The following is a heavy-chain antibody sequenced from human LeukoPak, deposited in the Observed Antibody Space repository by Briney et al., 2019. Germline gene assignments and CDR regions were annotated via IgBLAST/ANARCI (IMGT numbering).Heavy chain of an antibody. CDR1: GGIFSSYA. Sequence: SVKVSCKASGGIFSSYAISWVRQAPGQGLEWMGGIIPTFGTANYAQKFQGRVTITADESTSTAYMELSSLRSEDTAVYYCAREEDGSGSYVDHKTGDYWGQGILVTVSS. J-gene: IGHJ4*02. V-gene: IGHV1-69*13. CDR3: AREEDGSGSYVDHKTGDY. CDR2: IIPTFGTA. D-gene: IGHD3-10*01.